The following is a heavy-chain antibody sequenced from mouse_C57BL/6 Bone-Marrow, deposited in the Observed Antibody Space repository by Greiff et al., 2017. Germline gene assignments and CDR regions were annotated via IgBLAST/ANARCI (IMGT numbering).Heavy chain of an antibody. Sequence: SGAELVRPGASVKLSCKASGYTFTDYYINWVKQRPGQGLAWIARIYPGSGNTYYNEKFKGKATLTAEKSSSTAYMQLSSLTSEDSAVYFCARYYGSSYGWFAYWGQGTLVTVSA. D-gene: IGHD1-1*01. CDR3: ARYYGSSYGWFAY. J-gene: IGHJ3*01. CDR2: IYPGSGNT. CDR1: GYTFTDYY. V-gene: IGHV1-76*01.